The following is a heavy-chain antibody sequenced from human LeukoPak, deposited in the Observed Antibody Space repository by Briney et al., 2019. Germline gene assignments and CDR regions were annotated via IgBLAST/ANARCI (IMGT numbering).Heavy chain of an antibody. J-gene: IGHJ5*02. V-gene: IGHV1-69-2*01. CDR1: GYTFTDYY. Sequence: ASVKVSCKVSGYTFTDYYMHWVQQAPGKGLEWMGLVDPEDGETIYAEKFQGRVTITADTSTDTAYMELSSLRSEDTAVYYCATLGVRSGYYHWGQGTLVTVSS. CDR3: ATLGVRSGYYH. D-gene: IGHD3-22*01. CDR2: VDPEDGET.